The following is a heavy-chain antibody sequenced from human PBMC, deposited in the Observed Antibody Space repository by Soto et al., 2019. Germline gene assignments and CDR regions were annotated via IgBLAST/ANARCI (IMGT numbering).Heavy chain of an antibody. CDR1: GYTFTNQD. V-gene: IGHV1-8*01. D-gene: IGHD2-2*01. Sequence: ASVKVSCKASGYTFTNQDINWVRQATGKGLEWMGWMNPDGGYTSYAQKFQGRITLTRNPSTSTAYMELSSLRSEDTAVYYCAKPVPHSPFDFWGQGTLVTVSS. CDR2: MNPDGGYT. J-gene: IGHJ4*02. CDR3: AKPVPHSPFDF.